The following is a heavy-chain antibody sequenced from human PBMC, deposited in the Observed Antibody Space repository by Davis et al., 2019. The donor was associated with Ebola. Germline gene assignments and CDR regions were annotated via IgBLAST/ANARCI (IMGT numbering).Heavy chain of an antibody. Sequence: ASVKVSCKASGYTFISNYLHWVRQAPGQGLEWMGIINPSGGSTTYAQKFQGRVTMTTDTSTSTAYMELRSLRSDDTAVYYCARFGYCSSTSCYILGDYYYYYGMDVWGQGTTVTVSS. V-gene: IGHV1-46*01. J-gene: IGHJ6*02. CDR2: INPSGGST. CDR3: ARFGYCSSTSCYILGDYYYYYGMDV. CDR1: GYTFISNY. D-gene: IGHD2-2*03.